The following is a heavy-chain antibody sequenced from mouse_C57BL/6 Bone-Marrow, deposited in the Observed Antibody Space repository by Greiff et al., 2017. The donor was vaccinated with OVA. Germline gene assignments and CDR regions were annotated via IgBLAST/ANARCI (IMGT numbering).Heavy chain of an antibody. Sequence: VKLMESGAELVRPGASVTLSCKASGYTFTDYEMYWVKQTPVHGLEWIGAIDPETGGTAYNKKFKGKAILTADKSSSTAYMELRSLTSEDSAVYYCTRRLRFLYYFDYWGQGTTLTVSS. CDR1: GYTFTDYE. J-gene: IGHJ2*01. D-gene: IGHD1-1*01. CDR2: IDPETGGT. CDR3: TRRLRFLYYFDY. V-gene: IGHV1-15*01.